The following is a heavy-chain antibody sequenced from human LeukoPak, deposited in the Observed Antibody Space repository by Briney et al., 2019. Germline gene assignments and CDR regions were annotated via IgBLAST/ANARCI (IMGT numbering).Heavy chain of an antibody. CDR2: IYYSGST. V-gene: IGHV4-39*01. D-gene: IGHD1-26*01. J-gene: IGHJ4*02. Sequence: SETLSLTCTVSGGSISSSSYYWGGIRQPPGKGLEWLGSIYYSGSTYYNPSLKSRVTISVDTSKNQFSLKLSSVTAADTAVYYCARHPTEWELLRFDYWGQGTLVTVSS. CDR3: ARHPTEWELLRFDY. CDR1: GGSISSSSYY.